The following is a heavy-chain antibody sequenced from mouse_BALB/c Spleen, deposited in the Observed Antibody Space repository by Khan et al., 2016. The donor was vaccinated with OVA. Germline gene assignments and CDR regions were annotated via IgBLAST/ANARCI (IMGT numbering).Heavy chain of an antibody. Sequence: EVQLQQSGPELMKPGTSVNISCKASGYSFTSYYIHWVKQSHGKSLEWIGYIDPFSGDSTYNQKFKGKATMTVDKSSSTTYIHLTSQTSEDSAVYYCERHGYVAWFVYWGQGTLVTVSA. CDR1: GYSFTSYY. CDR2: IDPFSGDS. J-gene: IGHJ3*01. CDR3: ERHGYVAWFVY. D-gene: IGHD2-2*01. V-gene: IGHV1-31*01.